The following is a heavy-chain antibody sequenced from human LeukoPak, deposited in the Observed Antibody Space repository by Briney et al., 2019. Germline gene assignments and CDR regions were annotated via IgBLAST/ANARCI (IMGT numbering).Heavy chain of an antibody. CDR1: GFTVSSNY. Sequence: GGSLRLSCAASGFTVSSNYMSWVRQAPGKGLEWVSVIYSGGSTYYADSVKGRFTISRDNSKNTLYLQMNSLRAEDTAVYYCAKDYGGNSELDYYYYMDVWGKGTTVTISS. D-gene: IGHD4-23*01. CDR2: IYSGGST. CDR3: AKDYGGNSELDYYYYMDV. J-gene: IGHJ6*03. V-gene: IGHV3-66*01.